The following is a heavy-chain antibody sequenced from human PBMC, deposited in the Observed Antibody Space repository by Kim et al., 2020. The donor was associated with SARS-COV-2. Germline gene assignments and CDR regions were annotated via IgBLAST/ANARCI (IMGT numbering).Heavy chain of an antibody. Sequence: AQKFQGGVTMTRDTSTSTVYMELSSLRSEDTAVYYCARGGPDYGGPTLDYWGQGTLVTVSS. CDR3: ARGGPDYGGPTLDY. D-gene: IGHD4-17*01. V-gene: IGHV1-46*01. J-gene: IGHJ4*02.